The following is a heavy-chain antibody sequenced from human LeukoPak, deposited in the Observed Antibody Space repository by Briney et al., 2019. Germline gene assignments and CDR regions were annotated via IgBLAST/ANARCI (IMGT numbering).Heavy chain of an antibody. D-gene: IGHD6-13*01. CDR3: ARILPGIAAAGFDY. V-gene: IGHV3-21*01. CDR1: GFTFSSYS. J-gene: IGHJ4*02. CDR2: ISSSSSYI. Sequence: GGSLRLSCAASGFTFSSYSMNWVRQAPGKGLEWVSSISSSSSYIYYADSVKGRFTISRDNAKNSLYLQMNSLRAEDTAVYYCARILPGIAAAGFDYWGQGTLVTVSS.